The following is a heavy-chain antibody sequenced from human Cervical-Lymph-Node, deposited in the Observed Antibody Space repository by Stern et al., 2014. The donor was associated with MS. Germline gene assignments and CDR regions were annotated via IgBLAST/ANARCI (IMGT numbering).Heavy chain of an antibody. CDR3: ARERKVERSARLLVSFDV. D-gene: IGHD1-1*01. V-gene: IGHV4-34*01. Sequence: QVQLQQWGAGLLRPSETLSLTCAVHGASFSDNYWSWIRQTPGKGLEWIGVINSSGVIQYNPSIMCRATLAVTPSRTQFSLKLSSLTAADTAMYYCARERKVERSARLLVSFDVWGQGTLVTVSS. CDR1: GASFSDNY. CDR2: INSSGVI. J-gene: IGHJ3*01.